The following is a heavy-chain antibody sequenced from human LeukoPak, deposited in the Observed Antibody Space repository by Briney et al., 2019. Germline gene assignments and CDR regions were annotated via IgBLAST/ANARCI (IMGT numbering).Heavy chain of an antibody. CDR3: ARDNFGYCSGGSCSTPDY. Sequence: GGSLRLSCAASGFTFSSYAMSWVRQAPGKGLEWVSAISGSGGSTYYADSVKGRFTISRDNSKNSLYLQMNSLRAEDTAVYYCARDNFGYCSGGSCSTPDYWGQGTLVTVSS. V-gene: IGHV3-23*01. CDR2: ISGSGGST. CDR1: GFTFSSYA. D-gene: IGHD2-15*01. J-gene: IGHJ4*02.